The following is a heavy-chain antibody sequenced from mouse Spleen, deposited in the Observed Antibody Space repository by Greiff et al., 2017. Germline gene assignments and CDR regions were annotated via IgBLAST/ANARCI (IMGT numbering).Heavy chain of an antibody. Sequence: VMLVESGPGLVQPSQSLSITCTVSGFSLTSYGVHWVRQSPGKGLEWLGVIWRGGSTDYNAAFMSRLSITKDNSKSQVFFKMNSLQADDTAIYYCAKKDYGNYWFAYWGQGTLVTVSA. D-gene: IGHD2-1*01. V-gene: IGHV2-5*01. J-gene: IGHJ3*01. CDR1: GFSLTSYG. CDR2: IWRGGST. CDR3: AKKDYGNYWFAY.